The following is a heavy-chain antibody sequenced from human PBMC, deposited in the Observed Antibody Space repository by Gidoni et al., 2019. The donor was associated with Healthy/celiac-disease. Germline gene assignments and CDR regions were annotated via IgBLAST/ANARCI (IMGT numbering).Heavy chain of an antibody. J-gene: IGHJ4*02. D-gene: IGHD5-12*01. CDR1: GGSVSSGSYY. Sequence: QAQLQESGPGLVKPSETLSLTCTVSGGSVSSGSYYWSWIRQPPGKGLEWIGYIYYSGSTNYNPSLKSRVTISVDTSKNQFSLKLSSVTAADTAVYYCASWYVEMATIDYWGQGTLVTVSS. V-gene: IGHV4-61*01. CDR3: ASWYVEMATIDY. CDR2: IYYSGST.